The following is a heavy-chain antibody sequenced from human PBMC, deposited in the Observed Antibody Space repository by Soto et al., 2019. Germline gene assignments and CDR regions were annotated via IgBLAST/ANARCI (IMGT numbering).Heavy chain of an antibody. Sequence: SETLSLTCAVSGGSFTSNNWWTWFRQPPGQGLEWIGEIYRTGSTNYNPSLKSRVTISLDKSENQFSLKVTSLTAADTAVYYCASRDPGTSADYWGQGTLVTVSS. CDR3: ASRDPGTSADY. D-gene: IGHD1-7*01. V-gene: IGHV4-4*02. CDR2: IYRTGST. CDR1: GGSFTSNNW. J-gene: IGHJ4*02.